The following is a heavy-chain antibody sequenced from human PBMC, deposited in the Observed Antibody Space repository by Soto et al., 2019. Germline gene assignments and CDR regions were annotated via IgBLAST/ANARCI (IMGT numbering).Heavy chain of an antibody. V-gene: IGHV4-59*08. CDR3: ARHRYSYGVYYFDY. Sequence: SETLSLTCIVSGGSISNYYWTWIRQPPGKGLEWIGYIYYSGSTNYNPSLTSRVTISVDTSKNQFSLKLSSVTAADTAVYYCARHRYSYGVYYFDYWGQGTLVTVSS. CDR2: IYYSGST. D-gene: IGHD5-18*01. J-gene: IGHJ4*02. CDR1: GGSISNYY.